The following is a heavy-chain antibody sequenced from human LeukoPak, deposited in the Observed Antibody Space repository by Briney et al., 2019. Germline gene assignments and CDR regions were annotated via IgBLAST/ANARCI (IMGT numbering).Heavy chain of an antibody. J-gene: IGHJ3*02. V-gene: IGHV3-7*01. CDR2: IKEDGSEK. Sequence: QAGGSLRLSCAPSGFTFSNDWMSWVRQAPGKGLEWVANIKEDGSEKYYVDVVKGRFTISRDNAKNSLYLLMNSLRVEDAAVYYCAAGGAFDIWGQGTMVTVSS. D-gene: IGHD3-16*01. CDR3: AAGGAFDI. CDR1: GFTFSNDW.